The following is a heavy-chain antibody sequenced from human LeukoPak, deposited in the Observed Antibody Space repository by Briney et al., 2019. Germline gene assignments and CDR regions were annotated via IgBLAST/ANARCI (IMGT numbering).Heavy chain of an antibody. Sequence: GGSLRLSCAASGFTFSSYAMHWVRQAPGKGLEGVAVISYDGSNKYYADSVKGRFTISRDNSKNTLYLQMNSLRAEDTAVYYCARNAHYDILTGYYFPRTYNWFDPWGQGTLVTVSS. CDR1: GFTFSSYA. V-gene: IGHV3-30*04. CDR2: ISYDGSNK. CDR3: ARNAHYDILTGYYFPRTYNWFDP. D-gene: IGHD3-9*01. J-gene: IGHJ5*02.